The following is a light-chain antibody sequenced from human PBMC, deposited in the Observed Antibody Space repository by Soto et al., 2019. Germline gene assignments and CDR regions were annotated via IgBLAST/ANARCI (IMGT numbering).Light chain of an antibody. CDR2: DVS. J-gene: IGLJ1*01. CDR3: SSFTSSVTYV. CDR1: SSDVGGHNS. V-gene: IGLV2-14*01. Sequence: QSALTQPASVSGSPGQSITISCTGTSSDVGGHNSVSLYRQDPGKAPKLMIYDVSNRPSGVSDRFSGSKSGNTASLTISGLQIEDEADYYCSSFTSSVTYVFGTGTQLTVL.